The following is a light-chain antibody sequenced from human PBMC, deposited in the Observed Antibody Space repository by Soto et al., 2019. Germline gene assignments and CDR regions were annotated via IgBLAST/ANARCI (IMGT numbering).Light chain of an antibody. V-gene: IGKV3-20*01. CDR1: QSVSSNY. CDR3: QQYGSSAWT. J-gene: IGKJ1*01. Sequence: EIVLTQSPDTLSLSPGERATLSCRASQSVSSNYLAWYQQKPGQAPRLLIYVASNRATGIPDRFSGSGSGTDFTLTISRLEPEDFAVYYCQQYGSSAWTFGQGTKVEIK. CDR2: VAS.